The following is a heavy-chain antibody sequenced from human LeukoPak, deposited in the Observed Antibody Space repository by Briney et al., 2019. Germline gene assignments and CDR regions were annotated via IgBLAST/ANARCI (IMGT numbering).Heavy chain of an antibody. D-gene: IGHD3-10*01. J-gene: IGHJ4*02. Sequence: PGGSLRLSCAASGFTFSSYAMSWVRQAPGKGLEWVSAISGSGGSTYYADSVKGRFTISRDNSKNTLYLQMNSLRAEDTAVYYCARDPQSSPLLWFGELLAPDYWGQGTLVTVSS. CDR3: ARDPQSSPLLWFGELLAPDY. CDR1: GFTFSSYA. CDR2: ISGSGGST. V-gene: IGHV3-23*01.